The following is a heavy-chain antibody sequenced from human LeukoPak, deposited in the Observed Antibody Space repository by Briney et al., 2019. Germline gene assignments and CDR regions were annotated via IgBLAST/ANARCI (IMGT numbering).Heavy chain of an antibody. Sequence: GGSLRLSCAASGFTFSSHGMHWGRQAPGKGLEWVAVISYDGSNKYADSVKGRFTISRDISKNTLYLQMNSLRADDTAVYYCAKGLAYYDSGESYYYGMDVWGQGTTVTVSS. CDR1: GFTFSSHG. CDR2: ISYDGSNK. CDR3: AKGLAYYDSGESYYYGMDV. V-gene: IGHV3-30*18. D-gene: IGHD3-10*01. J-gene: IGHJ6*02.